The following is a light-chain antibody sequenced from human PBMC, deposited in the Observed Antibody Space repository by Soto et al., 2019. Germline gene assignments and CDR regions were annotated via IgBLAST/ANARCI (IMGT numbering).Light chain of an antibody. Sequence: QSVLTQPASVSGSPGQSITISCTGTSSVVGGYNYVSWYQQHPGKAPKLMIYDVSNRPSGVSNRFSGSKSGNTASLTISGLQTEDEADYYCSSYTSSSLLYVFGTGTKVTVL. V-gene: IGLV2-14*01. CDR1: SSVVGGYNY. J-gene: IGLJ1*01. CDR3: SSYTSSSLLYV. CDR2: DVS.